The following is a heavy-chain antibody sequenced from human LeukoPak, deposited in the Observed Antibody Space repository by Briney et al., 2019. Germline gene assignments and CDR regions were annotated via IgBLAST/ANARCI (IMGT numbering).Heavy chain of an antibody. J-gene: IGHJ4*02. D-gene: IGHD2-21*02. CDR1: GFTFGDYA. V-gene: IGHV3-49*04. CDR3: TRCGGVGGGDFYLPYYFDY. CDR2: IRSKAYGGTT. Sequence: GGSLRLSCTASGFTFGDYAMSWVRQAPGKGLEWVGFIRSKAYGGTTEYAASVKGRFTISRDDYKSIAYLQMNSLKTEDTAVYYCTRCGGVGGGDFYLPYYFDYWGQGTLVTVSS.